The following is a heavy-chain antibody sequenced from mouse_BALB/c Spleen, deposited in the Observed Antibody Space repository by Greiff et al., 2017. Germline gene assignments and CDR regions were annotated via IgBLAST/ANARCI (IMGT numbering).Heavy chain of an antibody. Sequence: VKLMESGPGLVQPSQSLSITCTVSGFSLTSYGVHWVRQSPGKGLEWLGVIWSGGSTDYNAAFISRLSISKDNSKIQVFFKMNSLQADDTAIYYCAREPYFDYWGQGTTLTVSS. CDR3: AREPYFDY. CDR1: GFSLTSYG. J-gene: IGHJ2*01. CDR2: IWSGGST. V-gene: IGHV2-4-1*01.